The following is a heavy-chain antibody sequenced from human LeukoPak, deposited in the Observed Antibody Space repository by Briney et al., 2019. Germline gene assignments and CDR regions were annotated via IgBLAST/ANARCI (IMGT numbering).Heavy chain of an antibody. D-gene: IGHD6-13*01. CDR2: INYNGAIT. CDR3: ARDRGSSWYPYNWFDP. CDR1: GFTVVDYG. V-gene: IGHV3-20*04. J-gene: IGHJ5*02. Sequence: GRSLRLSWATAGFTVVDYGLSWVRRPAGNWLEWLCAINYNGAITDYADSVKGRFTISRDNAKNSRYLQMNSLRAEDTAVYYCARDRGSSWYPYNWFDPWGQGTLVTVSS.